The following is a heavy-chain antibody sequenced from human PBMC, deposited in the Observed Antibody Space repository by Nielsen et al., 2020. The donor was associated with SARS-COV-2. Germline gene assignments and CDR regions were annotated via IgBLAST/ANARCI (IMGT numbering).Heavy chain of an antibody. J-gene: IGHJ3*02. CDR1: GYRFDHHW. V-gene: IGHV5-51*01. CDR2: IYPGDSDT. CDR3: ARVSVGGAFDI. D-gene: IGHD6-25*01. Sequence: GESLKISCKGSGYRFDHHWIGWVRQMPGKGLEWMGVIYPGDSDTRYSLPFQGQITISADKSISTTYLQWSSLKASDTVIYTCARVSVGGAFDIWGQGTMVTVSS.